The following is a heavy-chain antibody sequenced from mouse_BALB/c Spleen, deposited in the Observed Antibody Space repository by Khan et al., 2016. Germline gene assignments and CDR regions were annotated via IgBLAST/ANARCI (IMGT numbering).Heavy chain of an antibody. J-gene: IGHJ1*01. CDR2: INTYSGES. Sequence: QIQLVQSGPELKKPGKTVKISCKASGYTFTNYGMNWVKQAPGKGLKWMGWINTYSGESTYADDFKGRFAFSLETSANTAYLQINNLKNEDTATYFCAIYRYYYGSSRYFDVCGAVTTVTVSS. CDR1: GYTFTNYG. CDR3: AIYRYYYGSSRYFDV. V-gene: IGHV9-3-1*01. D-gene: IGHD1-1*01.